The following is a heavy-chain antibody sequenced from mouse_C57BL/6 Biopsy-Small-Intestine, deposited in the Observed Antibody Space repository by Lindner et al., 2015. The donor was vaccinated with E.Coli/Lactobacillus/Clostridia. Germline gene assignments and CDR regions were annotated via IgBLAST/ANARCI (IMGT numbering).Heavy chain of an antibody. Sequence: QESGAELVKPGASVKLSCTASGFNIKDHYIHWVKQRTDQGLEWIGRIDPEDGETTYAPKFQGEATITADTYSNSAYLQLSSLTSEDTAVYYCSRNEIYAAWFAYWGQGTLVTVSA. CDR3: SRNEIYAAWFAY. V-gene: IGHV14-2*01. CDR1: GFNIKDHY. J-gene: IGHJ3*01. D-gene: IGHD2-12*01. CDR2: IDPEDGET.